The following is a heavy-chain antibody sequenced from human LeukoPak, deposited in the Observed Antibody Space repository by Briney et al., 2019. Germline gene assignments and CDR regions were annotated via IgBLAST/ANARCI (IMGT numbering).Heavy chain of an antibody. CDR3: ARDPTPRYFDWLSSDYYYYYMDV. V-gene: IGHV3-64*01. Sequence: GGSLRLSCAASGFTFSSYAMHWVRQAPGKGLEYVSAITSNGGSTDYANSVRGRFTISRDNSKNTLYLQMNSLRAEDTAVYYCARDPTPRYFDWLSSDYYYYYMDVWGKGTTVTVSS. CDR2: ITSNGGST. CDR1: GFTFSSYA. J-gene: IGHJ6*03. D-gene: IGHD3-9*01.